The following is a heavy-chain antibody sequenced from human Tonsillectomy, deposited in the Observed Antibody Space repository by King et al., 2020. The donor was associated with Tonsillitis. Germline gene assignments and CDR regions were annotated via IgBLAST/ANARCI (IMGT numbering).Heavy chain of an antibody. D-gene: IGHD4-17*01. Sequence: VQLVESGGGVVQPGRSLRLSCAASGFTFSSYGMHWVRQAPGKGLEWVAVISYDGSNKYYADSVKGRFTISRDNSKNTLYLQMNSLRAEDTAVYYCARDPSPPYGDPFDYWGQGTLVTVSS. V-gene: IGHV3-33*05. CDR2: ISYDGSNK. CDR1: GFTFSSYG. J-gene: IGHJ4*02. CDR3: ARDPSPPYGDPFDY.